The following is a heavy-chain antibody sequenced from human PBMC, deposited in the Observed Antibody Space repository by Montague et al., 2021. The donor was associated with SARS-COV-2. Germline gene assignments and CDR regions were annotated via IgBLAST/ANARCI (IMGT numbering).Heavy chain of an antibody. CDR3: ARHARGEGYTSWFDS. J-gene: IGHJ5*01. D-gene: IGHD5-24*01. V-gene: IGHV4-61*01. CDR2: IYYTGSR. CDR1: GDSVSRGSSY. Sequence: SETRSLTCTVSGDSVSRGSSYWSWIRQPPGKGLEWIGYIYYTGSRKYNPSLKSRLTISVDTSKNQFSLKLSSVTAADTAVYYCARHARGEGYTSWFDSWGQGTLVTVSS.